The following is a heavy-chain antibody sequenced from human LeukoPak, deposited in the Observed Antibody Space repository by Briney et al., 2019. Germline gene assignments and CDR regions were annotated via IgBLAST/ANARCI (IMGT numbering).Heavy chain of an antibody. V-gene: IGHV3-53*04. CDR1: GFTISSNY. CDR2: IYSGGST. CDR3: ARARGFWSCYSPYFDY. D-gene: IGHD3-3*01. Sequence: PGGSLRLSCAASGFTISSNYMSWVRQAPGKGLEWVSVIYSGGSTYYADSVKGRFTISRHNSKNTLYLQMNSLRAEDTAVYYCARARGFWSCYSPYFDYWGQGTLVTVSS. J-gene: IGHJ4*02.